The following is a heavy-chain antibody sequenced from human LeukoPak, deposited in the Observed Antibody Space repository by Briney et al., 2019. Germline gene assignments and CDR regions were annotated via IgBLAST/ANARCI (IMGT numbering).Heavy chain of an antibody. V-gene: IGHV4-4*08. CDR1: GGSISSYY. CDR3: ARGSRWSGYLNY. J-gene: IGHJ4*02. Sequence: SETLSLTCTVSGGSISSYYWSWIRQPPGKGLEWIGYIYTSGSTNYNPSLKSRVTISVDTSKNQFSLKLSSVTAADTAVYYCARGSRWSGYLNYWGQGTLVTVSS. D-gene: IGHD3-3*01. CDR2: IYTSGST.